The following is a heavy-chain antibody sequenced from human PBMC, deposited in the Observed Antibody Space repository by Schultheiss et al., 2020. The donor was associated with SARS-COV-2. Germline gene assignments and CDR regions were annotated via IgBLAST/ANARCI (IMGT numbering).Heavy chain of an antibody. D-gene: IGHD5-12*01. Sequence: SQTLSLTCTVTGAPIGSYFWTWIRQPPGKGLEWIGYIYYSGSTNYNPSLKSRVTISVDTSKNQFSLKLSSVTAADTAVYYCARAKRGYSGYDMYYFDYWGQGTLVTVSS. CDR3: ARAKRGYSGYDMYYFDY. CDR1: GAPIGSYF. V-gene: IGHV4-59*01. J-gene: IGHJ4*02. CDR2: IYYSGST.